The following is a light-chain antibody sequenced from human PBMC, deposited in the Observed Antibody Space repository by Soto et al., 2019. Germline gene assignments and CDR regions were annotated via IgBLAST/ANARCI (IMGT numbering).Light chain of an antibody. CDR2: VAS. CDR1: QGVRNA. Sequence: TQMTQSPSSLSASVGDRVTITCRASQGVRNALDWYQQKPGNAPKRLIYVASSLQSGVPSRFSGSGSGTEFTLTISSLQPEDFATYFCLQHDNYPLTFGQGTKVEIK. V-gene: IGKV1-17*01. CDR3: LQHDNYPLT. J-gene: IGKJ1*01.